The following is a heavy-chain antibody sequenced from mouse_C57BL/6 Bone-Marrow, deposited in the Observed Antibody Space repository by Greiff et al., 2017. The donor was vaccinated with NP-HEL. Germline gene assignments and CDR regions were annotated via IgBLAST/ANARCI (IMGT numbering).Heavy chain of an antibody. CDR3: ARTGVGKGYWYFDV. V-gene: IGHV5-6*01. J-gene: IGHJ1*03. D-gene: IGHD1-1*02. CDR1: GFTFSSYG. Sequence: EVKLMESGGDLVKPGGSLKLSCAASGFTFSSYGMSWVRQTPDKRLEWVATISSGGSYTYDPDSVKGRFTISRDNAKNTLYLQMSSLKSEDTAMYYCARTGVGKGYWYFDVWGTGTTVTVSS. CDR2: ISSGGSYT.